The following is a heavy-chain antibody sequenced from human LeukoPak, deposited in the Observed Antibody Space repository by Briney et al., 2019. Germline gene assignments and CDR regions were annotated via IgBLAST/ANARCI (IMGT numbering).Heavy chain of an antibody. Sequence: PSETLSLTCAVSGVSISSGDYYWTWVRQPPGKGLEWIGYISYSGGTYYNPSLKSGITISLDTSKNQFSLKVTSVTAADTAVYYCARDENSYYMDVWGTGATVTVSS. J-gene: IGHJ6*03. V-gene: IGHV4-30-4*08. CDR1: GVSISSGDYY. CDR2: ISYSGGT. CDR3: ARDENSYYMDV.